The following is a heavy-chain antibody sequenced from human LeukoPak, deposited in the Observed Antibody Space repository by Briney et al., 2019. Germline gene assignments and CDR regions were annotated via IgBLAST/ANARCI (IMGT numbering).Heavy chain of an antibody. CDR3: AREAYSYYDFWSGYSRENWFDP. CDR2: ISSSSSTI. J-gene: IGHJ5*02. CDR1: GFTFSSYS. D-gene: IGHD3-3*01. V-gene: IGHV3-48*01. Sequence: GGSLRLSCAASGFTFSSYSMNWVRQAPGKGLEWVSYISSSSSTIYYADSVKGRFTISRDNAKNSLYLQMNSLRAEDTAVYYCAREAYSYYDFWSGYSRENWFDPWGQGTLVTVSS.